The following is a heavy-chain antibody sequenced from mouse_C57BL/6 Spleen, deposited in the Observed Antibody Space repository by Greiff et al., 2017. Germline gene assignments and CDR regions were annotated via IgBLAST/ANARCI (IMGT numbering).Heavy chain of an antibody. D-gene: IGHD2-3*01. CDR1: GYTFTSYW. CDR2: IHPNSGST. J-gene: IGHJ1*03. CDR3: AREWLLRYFDV. Sequence: QVQLKQPGAELVKPGASVKLSCKASGYTFTSYWMHWVKQRPGQGLEWIGMIHPNSGSTNYNEKFKSKATLTVDKSSSTAYMQLSSLTSEDSAVYCCAREWLLRYFDVWGTGTTVTVSS. V-gene: IGHV1-64*01.